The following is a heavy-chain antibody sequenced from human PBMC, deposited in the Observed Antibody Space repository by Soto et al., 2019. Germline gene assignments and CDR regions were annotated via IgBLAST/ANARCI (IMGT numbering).Heavy chain of an antibody. J-gene: IGHJ6*03. CDR3: AKAAGSSWKYYYYMDV. V-gene: IGHV3-23*01. D-gene: IGHD6-13*01. Sequence: GGSLRLSCAASGFTFSSYAMSWVRQAPGKGLEWVSAISGSGGSTYYADSVKGRFTISRDNSKNTLYLQMNSLRAEDTAVYYCAKAAGSSWKYYYYMDVWGKGTTVTVSS. CDR2: ISGSGGST. CDR1: GFTFSSYA.